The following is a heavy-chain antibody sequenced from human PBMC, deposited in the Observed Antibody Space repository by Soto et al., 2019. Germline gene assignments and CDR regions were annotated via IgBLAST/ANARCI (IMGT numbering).Heavy chain of an antibody. J-gene: IGHJ4*02. D-gene: IGHD2-15*01. CDR3: ARNRHGGGGSRNPRRSYCYY. CDR2: ISSSSSTI. CDR1: GFTFSSYS. V-gene: IGHV3-48*02. Sequence: PGGSLRLSCAASGFTFSSYSMNWVRQAPGKGLEWVSYISSSSSTIYYADSVKGRFTISRDNAKNSLYLQMNSLRDADTAVYYCARNRHGGGGSRNPRRSYCYYWVQGTLGAVSS.